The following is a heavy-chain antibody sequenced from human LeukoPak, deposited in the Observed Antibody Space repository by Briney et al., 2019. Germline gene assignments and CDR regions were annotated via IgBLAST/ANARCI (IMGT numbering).Heavy chain of an antibody. J-gene: IGHJ4*02. CDR2: MSGSGGTT. CDR1: GFTFSSDS. D-gene: IGHD6-19*01. CDR3: AKRYRVTGGCFDS. V-gene: IGHV3-23*01. Sequence: GGSLRLSCAASGFTFSSDSMNWVRQAPGKGLEWVSAMSGSGGTTYYGDSVKGRFIVSRDNSKNTLYLQMNSLRAEDTAVYFCAKRYRVTGGCFDSWGQGTLVTVSS.